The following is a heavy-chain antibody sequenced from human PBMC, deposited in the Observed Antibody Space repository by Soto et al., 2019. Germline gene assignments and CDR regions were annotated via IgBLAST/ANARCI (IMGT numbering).Heavy chain of an antibody. CDR1: GFSLSPSGVG. CDR3: AHRYCSSTSCHPYYYYDMDV. D-gene: IGHD2-2*01. CDR2: IYWDDDK. Sequence: QITLKESGPTLVKPTQTLTLTCTFSGFSLSPSGVGVGWIHQPPGEALEWLALIYWDDDKRYSPSLRSRLTITKDTSKNHVVLTMTNMDPVDTGTYYCAHRYCSSTSCHPYYYYDMDVWGQGTTVTVSS. V-gene: IGHV2-5*02. J-gene: IGHJ6*02.